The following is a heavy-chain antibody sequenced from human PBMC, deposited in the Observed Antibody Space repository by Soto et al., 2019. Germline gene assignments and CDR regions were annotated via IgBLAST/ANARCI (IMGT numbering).Heavy chain of an antibody. V-gene: IGHV3-11*05. CDR2: ISSSSSYT. CDR1: GFTFSDYY. Sequence: QVQLVESGGGLVKPGGSLRLSCAASGFTFSDYYMSWIRQAPGKGLEWVSYISSSSSYTNYADSVKGRFTISRDNAKNSLYLQMNSLRAEDTAVYYCARDMKRSRYYGSGSYMDWFDPWGQGTLVTVSS. D-gene: IGHD3-10*01. CDR3: ARDMKRSRYYGSGSYMDWFDP. J-gene: IGHJ5*02.